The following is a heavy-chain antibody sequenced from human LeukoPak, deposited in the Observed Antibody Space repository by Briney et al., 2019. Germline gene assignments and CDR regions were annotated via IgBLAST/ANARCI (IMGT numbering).Heavy chain of an antibody. J-gene: IGHJ4*02. D-gene: IGHD6-13*01. CDR2: IDPSDSYT. Sequence: GESLRISCKGSGYSFTSYWISWVRQVPGKGLEWMGGIDPSDSYTNYSPSFQGHVTISADKSITTAYLQWSSLKASDTAMYYCARHIVAAGTGLLGGIDYWGQGTLVTVSS. CDR1: GYSFTSYW. V-gene: IGHV5-10-1*01. CDR3: ARHIVAAGTGLLGGIDY.